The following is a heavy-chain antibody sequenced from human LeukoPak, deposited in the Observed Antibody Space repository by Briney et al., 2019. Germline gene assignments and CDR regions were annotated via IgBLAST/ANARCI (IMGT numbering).Heavy chain of an antibody. J-gene: IGHJ6*02. D-gene: IGHD6-6*01. Sequence: PSETLSLTCTVSGGSISSYYWSWIRQPPGKGLEWIGYIYYSGSTNYNPSLKSRVTISVDTSKNQFSLKLSSVTAADTAVYYCARSEYSSSSDEAFYYYYYGMDVWGQGTTVTVSS. V-gene: IGHV4-59*08. CDR1: GGSISSYY. CDR2: IYYSGST. CDR3: ARSEYSSSSDEAFYYYYYGMDV.